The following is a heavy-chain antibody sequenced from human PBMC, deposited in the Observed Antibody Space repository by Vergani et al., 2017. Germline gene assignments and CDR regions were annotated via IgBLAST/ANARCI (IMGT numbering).Heavy chain of an antibody. CDR2: IYTSGAT. V-gene: IGHV4-61*02. D-gene: IGHD2-21*01. CDR1: GGSFSTGGHS. CDR3: ARDGGEYDKDALDV. J-gene: IGHJ3*01. Sequence: QVQLHESCPGLVKPSQTLSLICTVSGGSFSTGGHSLTSLRQSAGKGLEWIGRIYTSGATHYNPSLRRRAIMSVDASKKQFSLKLTSVTAADTAVYYCARDGGEYDKDALDVWGQGTKVTVSS.